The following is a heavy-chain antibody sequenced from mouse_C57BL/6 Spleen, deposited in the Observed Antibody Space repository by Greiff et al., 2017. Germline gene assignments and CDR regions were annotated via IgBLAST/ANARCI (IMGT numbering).Heavy chain of an antibody. CDR2: INPGSGGT. D-gene: IGHD2-3*01. CDR1: GYAFTNYL. Sequence: QVQLQQSGAELVRPGTSVKVSCKASGYAFTNYLIEWVKQRPGQGLEWIGVINPGSGGTNYNEKFKGKATLTADKSSSTAYMQLSSLTSEDSAVYFCARWENDGYRYAMDYWGQGTSVTVSS. V-gene: IGHV1-54*01. CDR3: ARWENDGYRYAMDY. J-gene: IGHJ4*01.